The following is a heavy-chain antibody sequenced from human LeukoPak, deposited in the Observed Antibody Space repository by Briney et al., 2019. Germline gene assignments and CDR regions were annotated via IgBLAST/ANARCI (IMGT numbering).Heavy chain of an antibody. V-gene: IGHV4-59*01. J-gene: IGHJ4*02. CDR3: ARHIDCSGGSCYFDY. Sequence: SETLSLTCTVSGGSISSYYWSWIRQPPGKGLEWIGYIYHSGSTNYNPSLKSRVTMSIDTSKRQFSLKLSSVTAADTAVYYCARHIDCSGGSCYFDYWGQGTLVTVPS. CDR1: GGSISSYY. CDR2: IYHSGST. D-gene: IGHD2-15*01.